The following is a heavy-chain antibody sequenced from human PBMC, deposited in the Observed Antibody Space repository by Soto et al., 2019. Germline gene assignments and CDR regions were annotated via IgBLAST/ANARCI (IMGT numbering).Heavy chain of an antibody. CDR2: ISYDGSNK. CDR3: AKDGWFDP. J-gene: IGHJ5*02. Sequence: QVQLVESGGGVVQPGRSLRLSCAASGFTFSSYGMHWVRQAPGKGLEWVAVISYDGSNKYYADSVKGRFTISRDNSKNTLYLQMNSRRAEDTAVYYCAKDGWFDPWGQGTLVTVSS. CDR1: GFTFSSYG. V-gene: IGHV3-30*18.